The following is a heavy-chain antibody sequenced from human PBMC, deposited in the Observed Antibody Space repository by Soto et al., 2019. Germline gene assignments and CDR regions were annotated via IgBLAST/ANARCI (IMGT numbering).Heavy chain of an antibody. D-gene: IGHD6-13*01. CDR2: ISGSGGST. J-gene: IGHJ4*02. CDR3: AKDGPTDYSSSWLGY. V-gene: IGHV3-23*01. Sequence: EVQLLESGGGLVQPGGSLRLSCAASGFTFSSYAMSWVRQAPGKGLEWVSGISGSGGSTYYADSVKGRFTISRDNSKNALYLQVNSLRAEDTAVYYCAKDGPTDYSSSWLGYWGQGTLVTVSS. CDR1: GFTFSSYA.